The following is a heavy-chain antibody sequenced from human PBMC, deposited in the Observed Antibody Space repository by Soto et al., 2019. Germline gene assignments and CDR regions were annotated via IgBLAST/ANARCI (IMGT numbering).Heavy chain of an antibody. CDR3: ARAPFRTLFSYWYFDL. CDR1: GGSISSDDYY. J-gene: IGHJ2*01. D-gene: IGHD2-21*01. V-gene: IGHV4-30-4*01. CDR2: IYYTGST. Sequence: QVQLQESGPGLVKPSQTLSLTCTVSGGSISSDDYYWSWIRQPPGKGLEWIGYIYYTGSTYYNPSLKSRVTISIDTSKNQFSLKLNSVTAADTAVYSCARAPFRTLFSYWYFDLWGRGTLVTVSS.